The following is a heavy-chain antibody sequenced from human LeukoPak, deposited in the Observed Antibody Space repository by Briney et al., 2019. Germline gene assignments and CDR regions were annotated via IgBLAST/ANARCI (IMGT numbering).Heavy chain of an antibody. J-gene: IGHJ4*02. CDR1: GFTFSSYA. V-gene: IGHV3-23*01. CDR3: AKGGEVVSATRVDY. CDR2: LSGSGGST. D-gene: IGHD2-15*01. Sequence: GGSLRLTCAASGFTFSSYAMSWVRQAPGKGLEWVSALSGSGGSTYYADSVKGRFTISRENSKNTLYLQMNSLRAEDTAVYYCAKGGEVVSATRVDYWGQGTLVSVSS.